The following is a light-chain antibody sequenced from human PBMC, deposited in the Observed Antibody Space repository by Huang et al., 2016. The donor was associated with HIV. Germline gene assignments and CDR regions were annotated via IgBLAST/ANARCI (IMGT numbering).Light chain of an antibody. CDR1: QSVLYSSNNKNY. J-gene: IGKJ4*01. CDR2: GAS. V-gene: IGKV4-1*01. Sequence: DIVMTQSPDSLAVFLGERATINCKSSQSVLYSSNNKNYLAWYQQKPGQPPKLLIYGASTREAGVPDRISGSGSGTDFTLTISSLQAEDVAVYYCQQYYSTLTFGGGTKVEIK. CDR3: QQYYSTLT.